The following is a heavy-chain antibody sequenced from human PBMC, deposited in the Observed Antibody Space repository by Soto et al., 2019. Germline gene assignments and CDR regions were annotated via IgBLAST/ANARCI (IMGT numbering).Heavy chain of an antibody. CDR1: GFTFSSHW. J-gene: IGHJ3*02. CDR3: ARGDYYDSSGPFSDAFDI. Sequence: QLVESGGGLVQPGGSLRLSCAASGFTFSSHWMSWVRQAPGKGLEWVAIIKPDGSEKWYVDSVKGRFTISRDNAKNSLYLQMNSLRAEDTAVYYCARGDYYDSSGPFSDAFDIWGQGTMVTVSS. V-gene: IGHV3-7*04. CDR2: IKPDGSEK. D-gene: IGHD3-22*01.